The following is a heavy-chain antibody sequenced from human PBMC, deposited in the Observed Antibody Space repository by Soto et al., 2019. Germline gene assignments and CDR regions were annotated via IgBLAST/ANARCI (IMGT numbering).Heavy chain of an antibody. J-gene: IGHJ5*02. D-gene: IGHD6-13*01. CDR3: ARDLAAADL. Sequence: SVKVYCKPFGNTLINYYSHWRRQDHGQGLEWMAIINPMGGSTNYAQEFQGRVTRTSDTSTSTVYMGLSSLRFEDTALFYCARDLAAADLWGQGPLVPVPS. CDR1: GNTLINYY. CDR2: INPMGGST. V-gene: IGHV1-46*01.